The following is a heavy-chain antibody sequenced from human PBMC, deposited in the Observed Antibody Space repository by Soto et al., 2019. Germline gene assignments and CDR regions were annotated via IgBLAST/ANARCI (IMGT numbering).Heavy chain of an antibody. CDR3: ARAAGRSKLLPYYFDP. CDR1: GYAFTTSA. CDR2: INPATGDT. D-gene: IGHD3-10*01. Sequence: QVRLVQSGAEVQKPGASVRISCQASGYAFTTSAIHWVRQAPGQSLEWMGWINPATGDTKYSQNVRGRVTFALDTSATKAYMDLRSLASHDTAVSYCARAAGRSKLLPYYFDPWGQGTLVTVSS. V-gene: IGHV1-3*01. J-gene: IGHJ5*02.